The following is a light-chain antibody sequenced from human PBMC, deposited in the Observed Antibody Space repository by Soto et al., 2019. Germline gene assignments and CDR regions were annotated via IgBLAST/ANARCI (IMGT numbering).Light chain of an antibody. Sequence: ERDMTQSPATLSVSPGERATLSCRASQSVSSNLAWYQQKPGQAPRLLIYGASTRATGIPARFSGSGSGTEFTLTISSLQSEDFAVYYCQQYNNWPRELTFGGGTKVDIK. CDR2: GAS. J-gene: IGKJ4*01. CDR3: QQYNNWPRELT. CDR1: QSVSSN. V-gene: IGKV3-15*01.